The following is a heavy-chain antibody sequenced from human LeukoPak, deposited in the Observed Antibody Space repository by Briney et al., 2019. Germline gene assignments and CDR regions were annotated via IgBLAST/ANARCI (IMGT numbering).Heavy chain of an antibody. V-gene: IGHV1-46*01. CDR2: INPSGGST. J-gene: IGHJ4*02. Sequence: GASAKVSCKASGYTFTSYYMHWVRQAPGQGLEWMGIINPSGGSTSYAQKFQGRVTMTRDMSTSTVYMELSSLRSEDTAVYYCARDQYAAADDYWGQGTLVTVSS. CDR3: ARDQYAAADDY. D-gene: IGHD6-13*01. CDR1: GYTFTSYY.